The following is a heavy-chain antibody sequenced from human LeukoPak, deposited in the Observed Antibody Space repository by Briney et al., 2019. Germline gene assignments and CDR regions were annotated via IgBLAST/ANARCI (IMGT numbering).Heavy chain of an antibody. CDR2: ISGSSGRT. CDR1: GFTFSSYA. CDR3: AKSAKKRDCSGGSCTPWCFDY. J-gene: IGHJ4*02. V-gene: IGHV3-23*01. Sequence: GGTLRLSCAASGFTFSSYAMNWVRQAPGKGLEWVSAISGSSGRTYYADSVKGRFTISRDNSKNTLYLQMNSLRAEDTAVYYCAKSAKKRDCSGGSCTPWCFDYWGQGTLVTVSS. D-gene: IGHD2-15*01.